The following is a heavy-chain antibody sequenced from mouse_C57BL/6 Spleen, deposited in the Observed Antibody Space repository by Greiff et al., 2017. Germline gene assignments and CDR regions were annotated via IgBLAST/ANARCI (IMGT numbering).Heavy chain of an antibody. CDR3: AREGYSYFDY. J-gene: IGHJ2*01. CDR1: GYTFTSYW. V-gene: IGHV1-64*01. CDR2: IHPNSGST. D-gene: IGHD2-3*01. Sequence: QVQLQQPGAELVKPGGSVKLSCKASGYTFTSYWMHWVKQRPGQGLEWIGMIHPNSGSTNYNAKFKSKATLTVDKSSSTAYMQLSSLTSEDSAVYYCAREGYSYFDYWGQGTTRTVSS.